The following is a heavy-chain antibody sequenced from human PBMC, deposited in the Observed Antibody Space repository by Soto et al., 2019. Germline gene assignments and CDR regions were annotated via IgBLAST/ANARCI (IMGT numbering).Heavy chain of an antibody. Sequence: ASVKVSCKASGYTFTSYFIHWVRQAPGQGLEWMGVFDPSGVATNSAQKFQGRLTMTRDTSTSTVYMDLTSLGSDDTALYYCARVSRGAFDIWGQGTQVTVSS. V-gene: IGHV1-46*01. CDR3: ARVSRGAFDI. CDR1: GYTFTSYF. J-gene: IGHJ3*02. CDR2: FDPSGVAT.